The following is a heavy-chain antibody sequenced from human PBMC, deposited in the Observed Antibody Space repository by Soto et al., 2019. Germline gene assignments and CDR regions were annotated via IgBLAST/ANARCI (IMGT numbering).Heavy chain of an antibody. Sequence: QVQLQESGPGLVKPSETLSLTCTVSGGSISSYYWSWIRQPPGKGLEWIGYIYYSGSTNYNPSLKSRVTISVDTSKNQFTLKLSSVTAADTAVYYCAREHGGSDYVWGSYRYWALDAFDIWGQGTMVTVSS. J-gene: IGHJ3*02. CDR2: IYYSGST. CDR1: GGSISSYY. D-gene: IGHD3-16*02. CDR3: AREHGGSDYVWGSYRYWALDAFDI. V-gene: IGHV4-59*01.